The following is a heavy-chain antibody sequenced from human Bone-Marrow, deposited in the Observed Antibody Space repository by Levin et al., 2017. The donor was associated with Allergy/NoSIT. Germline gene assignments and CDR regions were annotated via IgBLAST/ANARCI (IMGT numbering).Heavy chain of an antibody. CDR1: GFSFSNYA. Sequence: GGSLRLSCVASGFSFSNYALHWVRQAPGKGLEWVAVISYDGSREYYADSVEGRFTVSRDDSKNTLFLEMTSLRPEDTAVFFCARGGPPHFLYNGMDLWGQGTTVTVSS. J-gene: IGHJ6*02. CDR2: ISYDGSRE. CDR3: ARGGPPHFLYNGMDL. D-gene: IGHD3-3*02. V-gene: IGHV3-30*04.